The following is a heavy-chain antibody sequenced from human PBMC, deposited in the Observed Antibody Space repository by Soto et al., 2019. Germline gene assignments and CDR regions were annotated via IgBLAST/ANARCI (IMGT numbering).Heavy chain of an antibody. J-gene: IGHJ4*01. CDR1: GGSLNNYY. CDR2: IYTVGST. Sequence: SETLSLTCTVSGGSLNNYYWSWIRQPAGKGLEWIGRIYTVGSTNYNPSLKSRVTMSIDTPKNQFSLRLTSVTAADTAVYYCARSPLTHSYAQFDSWGQEAWSPS. D-gene: IGHD3-16*01. CDR3: ARSPLTHSYAQFDS. V-gene: IGHV4-4*07.